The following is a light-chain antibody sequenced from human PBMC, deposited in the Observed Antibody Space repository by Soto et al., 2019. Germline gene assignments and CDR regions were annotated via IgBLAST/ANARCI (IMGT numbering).Light chain of an antibody. CDR2: GAS. J-gene: IGKJ1*01. CDR1: RSVSSN. V-gene: IGKV3-15*01. Sequence: EIGMSQSPATLSVSTGERATLSCRASRSVSSNLAWYQQKPGQAPRLLIYGASTRATGIPARFSGSGSGTEFTLTISSLQSEDFAVYYCQQYNNWPPWTFGQGTIVDI. CDR3: QQYNNWPPWT.